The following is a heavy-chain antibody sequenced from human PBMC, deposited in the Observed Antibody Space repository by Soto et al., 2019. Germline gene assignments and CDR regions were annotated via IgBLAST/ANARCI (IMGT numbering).Heavy chain of an antibody. Sequence: EAHLVESGGGLVQPGGSLRLSCAASGFNFNNYWMSWVRQAPGKGVEWLAIINQDGSEKLYVDSLEGRFTISRDNAKTSLYLQMESLRVDDTAVYYCAGGMSLLSAPWGQVTLFIFS. CDR3: AGGMSLLSAP. CDR1: GFNFNNYW. D-gene: IGHD3-10*01. V-gene: IGHV3-7*05. CDR2: INQDGSEK. J-gene: IGHJ5*02.